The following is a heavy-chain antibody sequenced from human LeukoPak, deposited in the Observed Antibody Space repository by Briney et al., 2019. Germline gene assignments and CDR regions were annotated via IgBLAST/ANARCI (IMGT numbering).Heavy chain of an antibody. D-gene: IGHD6-13*01. J-gene: IGHJ5*02. Sequence: SQTLSLTCTVSGGSISSGGYYWSWLRQHPGKGLEWIGYIYYSGSTYYNPSLKSRVTISVDTSKNQFSLKLSSVTAADTAVYYCARGRPTPGVYEPESWFDPWGQGTLVTVSS. V-gene: IGHV4-31*03. CDR3: ARGRPTPGVYEPESWFDP. CDR1: GGSISSGGYY. CDR2: IYYSGST.